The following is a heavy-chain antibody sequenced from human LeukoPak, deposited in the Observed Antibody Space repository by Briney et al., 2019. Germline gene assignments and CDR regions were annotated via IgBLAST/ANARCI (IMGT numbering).Heavy chain of an antibody. Sequence: GESLKISCAASGFTFSSYWMSWVRQAPGRGLEWVANIKQDGSEKYYVDSVKGRFTISRDNAKNSLYLQMNSLRAEDTAVYYCARLGDSSGYYDYWGQGTLVTVSS. J-gene: IGHJ4*02. CDR2: IKQDGSEK. D-gene: IGHD3-22*01. CDR1: GFTFSSYW. CDR3: ARLGDSSGYYDY. V-gene: IGHV3-7*04.